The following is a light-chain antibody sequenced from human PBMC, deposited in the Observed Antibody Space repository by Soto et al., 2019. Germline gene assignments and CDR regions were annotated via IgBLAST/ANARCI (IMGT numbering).Light chain of an antibody. CDR2: GAS. V-gene: IGKV3-15*01. CDR3: QHYNNWPPWT. J-gene: IGKJ1*01. Sequence: VLTQSPGTLSLSPGERATLSCRASQSVSSSYLAWYQQKPGQAPRLLIYGASTRATGIPARFSGSGSGTEFTLTISSLQSEDFAVYFCQHYNNWPPWTFGQGTKVDIK. CDR1: QSVSSSY.